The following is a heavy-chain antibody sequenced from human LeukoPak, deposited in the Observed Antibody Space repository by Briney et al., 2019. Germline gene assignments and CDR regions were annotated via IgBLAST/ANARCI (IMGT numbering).Heavy chain of an antibody. J-gene: IGHJ4*02. V-gene: IGHV3-15*01. CDR2: IKSKTDGRTT. D-gene: IGHD5-18*01. CDR1: GFTFSHAW. Sequence: KPGGSLRLSCAASGFTFSHAWMSWVRQAPGKGLEWVSCIKSKTDGRTTDYAAPVKGRFTISRDDSKNTLYLQMNSLKTEDTAVYYCTTDFMGYSYGYYFDYWGQGSLVPVSS. CDR3: TTDFMGYSYGYYFDY.